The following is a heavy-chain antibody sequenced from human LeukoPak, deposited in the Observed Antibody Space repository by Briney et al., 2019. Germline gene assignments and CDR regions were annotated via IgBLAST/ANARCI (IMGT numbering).Heavy chain of an antibody. J-gene: IGHJ6*02. CDR1: GGSISNYY. CDR3: ARPKFTYNTGGLSVDV. Sequence: PSDTLSLTCSVSGGSISNYYWSWIRQPPGKGLEYIGHIYYSGSTNYNPALKSRVTMTVDTSKNQFSLKLISVTAADTAVYYCARPKFTYNTGGLSVDVWGQGTTVTVSS. D-gene: IGHD7-27*01. V-gene: IGHV4-59*07. CDR2: IYYSGST.